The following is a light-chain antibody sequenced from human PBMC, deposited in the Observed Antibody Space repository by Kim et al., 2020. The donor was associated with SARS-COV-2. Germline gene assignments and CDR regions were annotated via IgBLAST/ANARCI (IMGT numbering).Light chain of an antibody. Sequence: GQSITISCTGTSSDVGGYNHVSWYQQHPGKAPKLMIYEVSKRPSGVSNRFSGSKSGNTASLTISGLQAEDEADYYCCSYAGSSTCVFGAGTKVTVL. CDR3: CSYAGSSTCV. V-gene: IGLV2-23*02. CDR2: EVS. J-gene: IGLJ1*01. CDR1: SSDVGGYNH.